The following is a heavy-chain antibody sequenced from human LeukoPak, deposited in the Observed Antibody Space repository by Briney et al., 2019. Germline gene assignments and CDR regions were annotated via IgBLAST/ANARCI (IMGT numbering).Heavy chain of an antibody. CDR3: AKDLCGGNGAFDY. Sequence: GGSLRLSCAASGFTFSSYEMNWVRQAPGKGLEWVSYISSSGSTIYYADSVKGRFTISRDNSKNTLYLQMNSLRAEDTAVYYCAKDLCGGNGAFDYWGQGTLVTVSS. CDR2: ISSSGSTI. D-gene: IGHD4-23*01. CDR1: GFTFSSYE. J-gene: IGHJ4*02. V-gene: IGHV3-48*03.